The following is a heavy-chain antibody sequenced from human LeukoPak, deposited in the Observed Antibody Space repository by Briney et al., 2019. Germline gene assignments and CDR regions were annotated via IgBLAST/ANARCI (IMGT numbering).Heavy chain of an antibody. D-gene: IGHD3-3*01. V-gene: IGHV3-23*01. CDR2: ISGSGDST. CDR3: ARGDFWSGYYHFDY. Sequence: PGGSLRLSCAASGFTFSSYAMSWVRQAPGKGLEWVSAISGSGDSTYHADSVKGRFTISRDNSKNTVYVQMNSLRAEDTAVYYCARGDFWSGYYHFDYWGQGTLVTVSS. J-gene: IGHJ4*02. CDR1: GFTFSSYA.